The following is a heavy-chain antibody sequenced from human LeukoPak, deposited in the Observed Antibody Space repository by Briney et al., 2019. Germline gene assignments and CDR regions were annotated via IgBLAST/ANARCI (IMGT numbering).Heavy chain of an antibody. CDR1: GGSISSYY. J-gene: IGHJ4*02. CDR2: IYYSGST. D-gene: IGHD7-27*01. CDR3: ARGPRSGAGTSRAFDY. V-gene: IGHV4-59*12. Sequence: PSETLSLTCTVSGGSISSYYWSWIRQPPGKGLEWIGYIYYSGSTNYNPSLKSRVTISVDTSKNQFSLKLSSVTAADTAVYYCARGPRSGAGTSRAFDYWGQGTLVTVSS.